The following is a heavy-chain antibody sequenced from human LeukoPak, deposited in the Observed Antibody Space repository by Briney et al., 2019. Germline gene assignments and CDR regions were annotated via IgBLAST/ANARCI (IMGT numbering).Heavy chain of an antibody. CDR3: ARVRLLEFRYYYGSGSYGDYFDY. Sequence: SETLSLTCTVSGGSISSSSYYWGWIRQPPGKGLEWIGSIYYSGSTYYNPSLKSRVTISVDTSKNQFSLKLSSVTAADTAVYYCARVRLLEFRYYYGSGSYGDYFDYWGQGTLVTVSS. J-gene: IGHJ4*02. D-gene: IGHD3-10*01. CDR1: GGSISSSSYY. CDR2: IYYSGST. V-gene: IGHV4-39*07.